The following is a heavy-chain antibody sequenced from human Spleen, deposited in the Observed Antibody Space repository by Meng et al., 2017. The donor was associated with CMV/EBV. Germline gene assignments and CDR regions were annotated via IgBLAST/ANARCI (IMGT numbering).Heavy chain of an antibody. Sequence: GGSLRLSCAASGFTFSNSDMNWVCQAPGKGLEWVSGVSWNGSRTHYADSVKGRFIISRDNSRNFLYQQMNSLRPEDMAVYYCAKEEAHYDFWSGGYNYNGMDVWGQGTTVTVSS. CDR2: VSWNGSRT. V-gene: IGHV3-19*01. CDR3: AKEEAHYDFWSGGYNYNGMDV. J-gene: IGHJ6*02. D-gene: IGHD3-3*01. CDR1: GFTFSNSD.